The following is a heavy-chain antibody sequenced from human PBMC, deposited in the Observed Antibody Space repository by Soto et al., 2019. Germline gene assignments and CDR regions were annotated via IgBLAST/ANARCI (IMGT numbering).Heavy chain of an antibody. CDR2: IYDSGSA. Sequence: QVQLQESGPGLVKPSQTLSLTCSVSGESISSGGYYWSWIRQHPGKGLEWIGYIYDSGSAYYNPSLESRVTISIDTSKNQFTMKLSSVTAADTAVYYCARAFSSSSAVDYWGQGTLITVSS. V-gene: IGHV4-31*03. D-gene: IGHD6-6*01. J-gene: IGHJ4*02. CDR1: GESISSGGYY. CDR3: ARAFSSSSAVDY.